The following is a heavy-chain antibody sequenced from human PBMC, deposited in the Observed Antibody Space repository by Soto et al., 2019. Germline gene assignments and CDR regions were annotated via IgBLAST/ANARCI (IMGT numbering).Heavy chain of an antibody. CDR2: VHYGGTT. CDR1: GVSISTYY. V-gene: IGHV4-59*01. J-gene: IGHJ4*02. CDR3: AGDRNSAVWAFY. Sequence: SETLSLTCSVTGVSISTYYWSWIRQSPGKAPEWIGCVHYGGTTNYNPSLESRVTISIDTSKNHFSLQLNSVTAADTALYYCAGDRNSAVWAFYWGRGARVTVSS. D-gene: IGHD1-26*01.